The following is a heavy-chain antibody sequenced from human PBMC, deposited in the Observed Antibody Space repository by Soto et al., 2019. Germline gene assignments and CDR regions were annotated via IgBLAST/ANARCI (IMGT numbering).Heavy chain of an antibody. Sequence: GGSLSLSCAASGFTFSSYWMSWVRQAPGKGLEWVANIKQDGSEKYYVDSVKGRFTISRDNAKNSLYLQMNSLRAEDTAVYYCARLPSIAAGNYFDYWGQGTLVTVSS. J-gene: IGHJ4*02. CDR3: ARLPSIAAGNYFDY. CDR2: IKQDGSEK. CDR1: GFTFSSYW. V-gene: IGHV3-7*03. D-gene: IGHD6-6*01.